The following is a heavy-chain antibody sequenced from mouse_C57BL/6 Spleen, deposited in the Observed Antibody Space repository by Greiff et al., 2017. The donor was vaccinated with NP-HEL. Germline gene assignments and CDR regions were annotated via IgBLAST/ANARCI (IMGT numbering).Heavy chain of an antibody. D-gene: IGHD4-1*01. J-gene: IGHJ1*03. V-gene: IGHV1-66*01. CDR3: ARRELGLYYDV. Sequence: VQLQQSGPELVTPGASVKISCKASGYSFTSYYIHWVQQRPGQGLAWIGWIYPGSGNTKYNEKFKGKATLTADTSSSTAYMQLSSLTSEDSAVYYCARRELGLYYDVWGTGTTVTVSS. CDR2: IYPGSGNT. CDR1: GYSFTSYY.